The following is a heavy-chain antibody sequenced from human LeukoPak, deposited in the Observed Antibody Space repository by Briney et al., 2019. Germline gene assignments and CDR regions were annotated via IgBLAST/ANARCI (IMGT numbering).Heavy chain of an antibody. CDR3: TRVSGSYDASDI. CDR2: INPNSGGT. J-gene: IGHJ3*02. V-gene: IGHV1-2*02. CDR1: GYTFTGYY. D-gene: IGHD3-10*01. Sequence: GASVKVSCKASGYTFTGYYMHWVRQAPGQGLEWMGWINPNSGGTNYAQKFQGRVTMTRDTSISTAYMELSRLRSDDTAAYYCTRVSGSYDASDIWGQGTMVIVSS.